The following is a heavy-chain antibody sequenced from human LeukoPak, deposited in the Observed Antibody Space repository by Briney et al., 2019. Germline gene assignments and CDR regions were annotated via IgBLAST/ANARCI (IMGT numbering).Heavy chain of an antibody. CDR2: IYYSGST. CDR1: GGSISSSSYY. Sequence: SETLSLTCTVSGGSISSSSYYWGWIRQPPGKGLEWIGSIYYSGSTYYNPSLKSRVTISVDTSKNQFSLKLSSVTAADTAVYYCARSEAYYYGSGSYYLFDYWGQGTLVTVSS. V-gene: IGHV4-39*01. CDR3: ARSEAYYYGSGSYYLFDY. D-gene: IGHD3-10*01. J-gene: IGHJ4*02.